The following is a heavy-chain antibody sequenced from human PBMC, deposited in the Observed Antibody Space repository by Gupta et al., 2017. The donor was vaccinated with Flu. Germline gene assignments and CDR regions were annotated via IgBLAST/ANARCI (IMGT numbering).Heavy chain of an antibody. J-gene: IGHJ6*02. CDR3: AKDRRGGSYYYYYGMDV. V-gene: IGHV3-9*01. Sequence: EVQLVEYGGGLVKHGRSLRLSCDACGLLFDVYAMHWVSTAPGKGLEWVSVISWNSGSIGYADSVNGRFTISRDNAKNSLYLQMNSLRAEDTALYYCAKDRRGGSYYYYYGMDVWGQETTVTGAS. D-gene: IGHD1-26*01. CDR1: GLLFDVYA. CDR2: ISWNSGSI.